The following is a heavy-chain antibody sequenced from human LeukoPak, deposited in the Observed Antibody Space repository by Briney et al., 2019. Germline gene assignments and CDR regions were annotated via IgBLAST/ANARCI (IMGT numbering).Heavy chain of an antibody. J-gene: IGHJ4*02. CDR3: AKDLPAAYFDY. CDR2: ISSSSSYI. Sequence: GGSLRLSCAASGFTFSSYSMSWVRQAPGKGLEWVSSISSSSSYIHYADSVKGRFTISRDNAKNSLYLQMNSLRAEDTAVYHCAKDLPAAYFDYWGQGTLVTVSS. CDR1: GFTFSSYS. D-gene: IGHD2-2*01. V-gene: IGHV3-21*01.